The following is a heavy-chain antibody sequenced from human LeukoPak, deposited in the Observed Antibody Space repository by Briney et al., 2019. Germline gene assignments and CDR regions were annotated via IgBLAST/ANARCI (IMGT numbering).Heavy chain of an antibody. J-gene: IGHJ4*02. D-gene: IGHD3-16*01. CDR3: ARGGALGPPYFDY. Sequence: SETLSLTCTVSGGSISSGGYYWSWIRPDPGKGLEWIGYIYYSGSTYYNPSLKSRVTISVDTSKNQFSLKLSSVTAADTAVYYCARGGALGPPYFDYWGQGTLVTVSS. CDR1: GGSISSGGYY. CDR2: IYYSGST. V-gene: IGHV4-31*03.